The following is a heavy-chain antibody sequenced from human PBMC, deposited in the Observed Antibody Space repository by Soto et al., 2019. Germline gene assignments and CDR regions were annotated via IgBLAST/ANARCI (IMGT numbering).Heavy chain of an antibody. D-gene: IGHD1-1*01. CDR3: ATACRDAYNCLDY. J-gene: IGHJ4*02. V-gene: IGHV1-2*04. CDR1: GYTFTGYY. Sequence: ASVKVSCKASGYTFTGYYIHWVRQAPGQGLEWMGWINPNSGGTNYAQKFQGWVTMTRDTSISTAYMELSRLRSDDTAVYFCATACRDAYNCLDYWGQGTLVTVSS. CDR2: INPNSGGT.